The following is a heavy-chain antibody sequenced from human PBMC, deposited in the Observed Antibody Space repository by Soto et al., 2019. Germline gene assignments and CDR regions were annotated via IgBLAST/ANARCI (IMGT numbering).Heavy chain of an antibody. CDR1: GFTFSDYY. J-gene: IGHJ4*02. Sequence: PGGSLRLSCAASGFTFSDYYMSWIRQAPGKGLEWVSYISSSSSYTNYADSVKGRFTISRDNAKNSLYLQMNSLRAEDTAVYYCARAGAPYSSSSHSDYWGQGTLVTVSS. CDR2: ISSSSSYT. V-gene: IGHV3-11*06. CDR3: ARAGAPYSSSSHSDY. D-gene: IGHD6-6*01.